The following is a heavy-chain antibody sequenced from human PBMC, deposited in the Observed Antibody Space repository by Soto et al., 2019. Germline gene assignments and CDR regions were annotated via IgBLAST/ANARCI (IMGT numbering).Heavy chain of an antibody. D-gene: IGHD6-25*01. CDR2: IYHSGST. CDR3: ARVPFRRAYSSGGHIPDY. Sequence: QVQLQESGPGLMKPSGTLSLTCAVSGGSISSSNWWSWVRQPPGKGLEWIGEIYHSGSTNYNPSLKSRVTISVDKSKNQFSLKLSSVTAADTAVYYCARVPFRRAYSSGGHIPDYWGQGTLVTVSS. CDR1: GGSISSSNW. J-gene: IGHJ4*02. V-gene: IGHV4-4*02.